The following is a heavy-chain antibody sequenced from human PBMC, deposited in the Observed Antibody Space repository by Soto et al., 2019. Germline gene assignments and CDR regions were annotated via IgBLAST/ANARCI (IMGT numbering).Heavy chain of an antibody. CDR1: GGSISSGDYY. CDR2: IYYSGST. J-gene: IGHJ6*02. CDR3: ARDSAAGTYYYYGMDV. Sequence: RSLTCTVSGGSISSGDYYWSWIRQSPGKGLEWIGYIYYSGSTYYNPSLKSRVTISVDTSKNQFSLKLSSVTAADTAVYYCARDSAAGTYYYYGMDVWGQGTTVTVSS. V-gene: IGHV4-30-4*01. D-gene: IGHD6-13*01.